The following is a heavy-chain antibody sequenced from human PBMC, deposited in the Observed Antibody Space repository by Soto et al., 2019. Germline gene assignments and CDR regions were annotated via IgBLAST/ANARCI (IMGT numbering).Heavy chain of an antibody. CDR1: GFTFSNYA. Sequence: GGSLRLSCAASGFTFSNYAIHWVRQAPGKGLEWVAAISYDSTYKYYADSVKGRFTISRDNSKDTLYLQMNSLRTEDTALYYWASTRNSIVATPPAHWGQGTLVTVS. D-gene: IGHD5-12*01. J-gene: IGHJ4*02. CDR3: ASTRNSIVATPPAH. CDR2: ISYDSTYK. V-gene: IGHV3-30-3*01.